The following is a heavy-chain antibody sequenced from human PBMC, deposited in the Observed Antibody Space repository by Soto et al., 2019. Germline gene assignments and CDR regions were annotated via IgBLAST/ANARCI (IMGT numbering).Heavy chain of an antibody. D-gene: IGHD6-6*01. CDR3: ARYSSSSEDWFDP. CDR2: INPNSGGT. J-gene: IGHJ5*02. Sequence: GASVQVSCKASGYTFTGYYMHWVRQAPGQGLEWMGWINPNSGGTNYAQKFQGRVTMTRDTSISTAYMELSRLRSDDTAVYFCARYSSSSEDWFDPWGQGTLVTVSS. V-gene: IGHV1-2*02. CDR1: GYTFTGYY.